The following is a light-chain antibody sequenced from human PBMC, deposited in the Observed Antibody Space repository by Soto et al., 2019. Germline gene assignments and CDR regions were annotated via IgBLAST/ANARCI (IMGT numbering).Light chain of an antibody. J-gene: IGKJ1*01. CDR1: QSSFDSY. CDR3: HQYGNSPWT. Sequence: EVVLTQSPDTLSLSPGEGATLSCRASQSSFDSYLAWFQQKPGQAPRLLIYAASTRATGIPDRLSGSRSGTDFTLTISRLEPEDAAVYYCHQYGNSPWTLGQGTKVEI. CDR2: AAS. V-gene: IGKV3-20*01.